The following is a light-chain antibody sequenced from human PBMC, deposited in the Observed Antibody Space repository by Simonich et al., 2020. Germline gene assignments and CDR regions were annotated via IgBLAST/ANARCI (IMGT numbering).Light chain of an antibody. Sequence: QSALTQPASVSGSPGQSITISCTGTSSDVGGYNYVSWYQQHPGKAPKLMIYDVSKRPSGVSIRFSGSKSGNTASLTISGLQAEDEADYYCSSYAGSNNLVFGGGTKLTVL. V-gene: IGLV2-14*01. CDR2: DVS. J-gene: IGLJ2*01. CDR3: SSYAGSNNLV. CDR1: SSDVGGYNY.